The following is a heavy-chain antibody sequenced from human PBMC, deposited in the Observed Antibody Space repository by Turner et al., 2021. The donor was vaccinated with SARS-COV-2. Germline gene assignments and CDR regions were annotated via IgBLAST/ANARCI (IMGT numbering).Heavy chain of an antibody. D-gene: IGHD1-26*01. J-gene: IGHJ5*02. CDR2: INDSGST. CDR3: ARAKGPSLYRSYYNPTFFDP. Sequence: QVQLQQWGAGLLNTSETLSLPCDVHGGSFSGFSWTWIRQSPGKGLEWIGEINDSGSTTYNPSLKSRLTISVDTSKNQFSLKLTSVTAADTAVYYCARAKGPSLYRSYYNPTFFDPWGQGILVAVSS. CDR1: GGSFSGFS. V-gene: IGHV4-34*01.